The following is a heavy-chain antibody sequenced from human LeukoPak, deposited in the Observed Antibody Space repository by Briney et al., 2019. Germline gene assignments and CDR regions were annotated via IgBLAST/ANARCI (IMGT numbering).Heavy chain of an antibody. D-gene: IGHD2-15*01. CDR1: GYTFISYD. J-gene: IGHJ6*02. Sequence: ASVKVSCKASGYTFISYDINWVLQATGQGLEWMGWMNPNSGNTGYAQKFQGRVTMTRNTSISTAYMELSSLRSEDTAVYYCARVRASKYCSGGSCHYYYYGMDVWGQGTTVTVSS. CDR2: MNPNSGNT. CDR3: ARVRASKYCSGGSCHYYYYGMDV. V-gene: IGHV1-8*01.